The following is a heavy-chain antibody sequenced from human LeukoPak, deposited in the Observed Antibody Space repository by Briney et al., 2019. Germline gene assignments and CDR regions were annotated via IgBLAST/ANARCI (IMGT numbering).Heavy chain of an antibody. CDR3: ARAYRSRRITIFGVVPMYWFDP. Sequence: PSETLSLTCTVSGGSISSGGYYWSWIRQHPGKGLEWIGYIYYSGSTNYNPSLKSRVTISVDTSKNQFSLKLSSVTAADTAVYYCARAYRSRRITIFGVVPMYWFDPWGQGTLVTVSS. J-gene: IGHJ5*02. CDR2: IYYSGST. D-gene: IGHD3-3*01. CDR1: GGSISSGGYY. V-gene: IGHV4-61*08.